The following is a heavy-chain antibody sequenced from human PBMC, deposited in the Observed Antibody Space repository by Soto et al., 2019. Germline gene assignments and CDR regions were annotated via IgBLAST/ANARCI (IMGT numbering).Heavy chain of an antibody. CDR1: GYTFTSYG. J-gene: IGHJ6*02. CDR3: AREQMLYSSGWSFGLPSSSPREDYGMDV. V-gene: IGHV1-18*04. D-gene: IGHD6-19*01. Sequence: EASVKVSCKASGYTFTSYGISWVRQAPGQGLEWMGWISAYNGNTNYAQKLQGRVTMTTDTSTSTAYMELRSLRSDDTAVYYCAREQMLYSSGWSFGLPSSSPREDYGMDVWGQGTTVTVSS. CDR2: ISAYNGNT.